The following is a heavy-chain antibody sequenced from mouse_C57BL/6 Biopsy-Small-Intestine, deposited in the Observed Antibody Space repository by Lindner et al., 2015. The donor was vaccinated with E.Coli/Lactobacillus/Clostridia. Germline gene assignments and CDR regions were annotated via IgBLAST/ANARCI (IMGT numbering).Heavy chain of an antibody. CDR2: IDPEDTET. Sequence: VQLQEVWGRACEARGLSQVVLHSFLDFNIKDYYMHWVKQRTEQGLEWIGRIDPEDTETKYAPKFQGKTTITTDTSSNTAYLQLSSLTSEDTAVYYCAGGDDFGRFAYWGQGTLVTVSA. CDR1: DFNIKDYY. V-gene: IGHV14-2*01. D-gene: IGHD2-4*01. J-gene: IGHJ3*01. CDR3: AGGDDFGRFAY.